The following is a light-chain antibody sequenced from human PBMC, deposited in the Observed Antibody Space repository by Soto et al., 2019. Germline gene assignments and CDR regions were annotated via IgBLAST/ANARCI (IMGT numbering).Light chain of an antibody. CDR2: DAS. CDR3: QQLTDWPPQWT. V-gene: IGKV3-11*01. CDR1: QSVSSY. J-gene: IGKJ5*01. Sequence: IVLTQSPATLSLSPGERATLSCRASQSVSSYLAWYQQKPGQAPRLLIYDASSRATGIPARFSGSGSGTDFTLTISSLEPEDFAVYYCQQLTDWPPQWTFGQGTRLENK.